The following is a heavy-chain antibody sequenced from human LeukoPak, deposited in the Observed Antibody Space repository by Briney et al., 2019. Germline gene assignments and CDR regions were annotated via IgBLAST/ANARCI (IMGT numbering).Heavy chain of an antibody. CDR1: GYTFTSYY. V-gene: IGHV1-46*01. D-gene: IGHD6-19*01. CDR2: INPSGGST. J-gene: IGHJ4*02. Sequence: ASVKVSCKASGYTFTSYYMHWVRQAPGQGLEWMGIINPSGGSTSYAQKLQGRVTMTRDTSTSTVYMELSSLRSEDTAVYYCVRDNGGWYVDYWGQGTLVTVSS. CDR3: VRDNGGWYVDY.